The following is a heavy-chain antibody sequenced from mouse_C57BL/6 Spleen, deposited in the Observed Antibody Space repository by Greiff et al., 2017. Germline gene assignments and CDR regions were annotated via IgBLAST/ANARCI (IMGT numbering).Heavy chain of an antibody. J-gene: IGHJ3*01. CDR3: ARNYYYGSSPPFAY. CDR2: IYPGDGDT. D-gene: IGHD1-1*01. Sequence: QVQLQQSGAELVKPGASVKISCKASGYAFSSYWMNWVKQRPGKGLEWIGQIYPGDGDTNYNGKFKGKATLTADKSSSTAYMQLSSLTSEDSAVYFCARNYYYGSSPPFAYWGQGTLVTVSA. CDR1: GYAFSSYW. V-gene: IGHV1-80*01.